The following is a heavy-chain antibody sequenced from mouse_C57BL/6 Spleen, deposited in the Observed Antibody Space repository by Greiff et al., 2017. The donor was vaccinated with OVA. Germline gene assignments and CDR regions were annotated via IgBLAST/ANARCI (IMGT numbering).Heavy chain of an antibody. CDR1: GFSLTSYG. J-gene: IGHJ1*03. V-gene: IGHV2-2*01. CDR3: ARNYGYDWYCDV. D-gene: IGHD2-2*01. CDR2: IWSGGST. Sequence: VQLQQSGPGLVQPSQSLSITCTVSGFSLTSYGVHWVRQSPGKGLEWLGVIWSGGSTDSTAAFISRLSISKDNSKRQVFFKMHSLQADDTAIYYCARNYGYDWYCDVWGTGTTVTVSS.